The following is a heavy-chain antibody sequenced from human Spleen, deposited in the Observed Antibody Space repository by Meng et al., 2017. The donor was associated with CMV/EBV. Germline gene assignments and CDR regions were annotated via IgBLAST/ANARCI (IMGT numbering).Heavy chain of an antibody. V-gene: IGHV4-39*07. D-gene: IGHD3-3*01. Sequence: GSLRLSCTVSGGSISSSVYYWAWIRQRPGKGLEWVGTIYYSGSTYYNPSLKSRATISVDTSKNQFSLKLSSVTAADTAVYYCARATVSNYDYWSDFTTKDYAYAMDVWGQGTTVTVSS. CDR1: GGSISSSVYY. J-gene: IGHJ6*02. CDR3: ARATVSNYDYWSDFTTKDYAYAMDV. CDR2: IYYSGST.